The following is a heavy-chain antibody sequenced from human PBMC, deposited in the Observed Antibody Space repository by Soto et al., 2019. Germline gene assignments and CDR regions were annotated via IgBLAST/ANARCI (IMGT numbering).Heavy chain of an antibody. D-gene: IGHD3-16*02. CDR1: GGSISSGGYY. CDR3: ARGAPIGITFGGVIVVDAFDI. CDR2: IYYSGST. J-gene: IGHJ3*02. Sequence: TSETLSLTCTVSGGSISSGGYYWSWIRQHPGKGLEWIGYIYYSGSTYYNPSLKSRVTISVDTSKNQFSLTLSSVTAADTAVYYCARGAPIGITFGGVIVVDAFDIWGQGTMVTVSS. V-gene: IGHV4-31*03.